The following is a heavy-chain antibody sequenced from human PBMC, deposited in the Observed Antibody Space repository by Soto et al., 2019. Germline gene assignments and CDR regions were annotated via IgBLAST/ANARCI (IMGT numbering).Heavy chain of an antibody. CDR1: GFTFSNAW. CDR2: IKSKTDGGTT. V-gene: IGHV3-15*01. Sequence: EVQLVESGGGLVKPGGSLRLSCAASGFTFSNAWMSWVRQAPGKGLEWVGRIKSKTDGGTTDYAAPVKGRFTISRDDSKNTLYLQMNSMKTEDTAVYYCTTDYHSSSFFQHWGQGTLVTVSS. D-gene: IGHD6-13*01. CDR3: TTDYHSSSFFQH. J-gene: IGHJ1*01.